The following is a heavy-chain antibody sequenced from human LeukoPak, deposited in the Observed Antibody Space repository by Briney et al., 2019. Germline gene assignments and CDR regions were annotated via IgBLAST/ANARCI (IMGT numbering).Heavy chain of an antibody. CDR3: ARDWGIVVVPAAADDY. J-gene: IGHJ4*02. CDR2: INPNSGGT. CDR1: GYTFTGYY. V-gene: IGHV1-2*02. Sequence: GASVKVSCKASGYTFTGYYMHWVRQALGQGLEWMGWINPNSGGTNYAQKFQGRVTMTRDTSISTAYMELSRLRSDDTAVYYCARDWGIVVVPAAADDYWGQGTLVTVSS. D-gene: IGHD2-2*01.